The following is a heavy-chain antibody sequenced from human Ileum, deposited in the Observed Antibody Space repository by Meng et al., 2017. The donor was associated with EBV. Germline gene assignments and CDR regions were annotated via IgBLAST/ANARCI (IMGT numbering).Heavy chain of an antibody. D-gene: IGHD3-22*01. J-gene: IGHJ5*02. Sequence: VQLQQWGAGLLKPSETLFLTCAVYGGFFSGYYWSWIRQSPGKGLEWIGEINHSGSTNYNPSLKSRVTISVDTSKNQFSLKLTSVTAADTAVYYCAREARSSGYHPGIGPWGQGTLVTVSS. CDR3: AREARSSGYHPGIGP. V-gene: IGHV4-34*02. CDR2: INHSGST. CDR1: GGFFSGYY.